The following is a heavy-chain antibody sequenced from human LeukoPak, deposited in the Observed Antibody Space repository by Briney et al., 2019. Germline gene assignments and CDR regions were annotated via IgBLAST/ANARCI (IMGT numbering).Heavy chain of an antibody. CDR1: GGSISSSNW. CDR2: IYHSGST. J-gene: IGHJ2*01. CDR3: ASGGRDGYDILTGYYPYWYFDL. V-gene: IGHV4-4*02. Sequence: SETLSLTCAVSGGSISSSNWWSWVRQPPGKGLEWIGEIYHSGSTNYNPSLKSRVTISVDKSKNQFSLQLSSVTAADTAVYYCASGGRDGYDILTGYYPYWYFDLWGRGTLVTVSS. D-gene: IGHD3-9*01.